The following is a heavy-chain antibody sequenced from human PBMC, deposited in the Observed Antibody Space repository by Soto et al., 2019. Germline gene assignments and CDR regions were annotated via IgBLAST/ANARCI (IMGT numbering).Heavy chain of an antibody. D-gene: IGHD4-17*01. CDR1: GASVSNYY. CDR2: IYYTGSA. Sequence: PSETLSLTCTVSGASVSNYYWSWVRQPPGKGLEWIGNIYYTGSANYNPSLKSRVTISADTSVNQLSLKLRSVTAADTAVYYCARAPNFYGDYVYYYSFGMDVWGQGTTVTVSS. V-gene: IGHV4-59*02. CDR3: ARAPNFYGDYVYYYSFGMDV. J-gene: IGHJ6*02.